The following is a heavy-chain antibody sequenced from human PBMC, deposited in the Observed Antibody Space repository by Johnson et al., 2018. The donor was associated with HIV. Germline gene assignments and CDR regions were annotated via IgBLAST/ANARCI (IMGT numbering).Heavy chain of an antibody. Sequence: VQLGESGGGVVRPGGSLRLSCAASGFTFDDYGMSWVRQAPGKGLEWVAGIHWLWCSTGYADSEMGRCTISRDNAKKYLYLQMNSLRAEDMAVYYCARDGNGLGGIVGARGAFDIWGQGTMVTVSS. CDR2: IHWLWCST. V-gene: IGHV3-20*04. CDR3: ARDGNGLGGIVGARGAFDI. J-gene: IGHJ3*02. CDR1: GFTFDDYG. D-gene: IGHD1-26*01.